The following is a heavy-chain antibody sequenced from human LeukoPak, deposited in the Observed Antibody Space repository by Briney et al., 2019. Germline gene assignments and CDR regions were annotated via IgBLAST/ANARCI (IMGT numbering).Heavy chain of an antibody. V-gene: IGHV3-53*01. CDR3: AKTRGGAVAGNDY. CDR1: GFSVHDNY. CDR2: ILSGGAT. J-gene: IGHJ4*02. Sequence: GGSLRLSCAASGFSVHDNYMIWVRQAPGKGLEWVSVILSGGATYYADSVKGRFTISRDNSKNTLYLQMNSLRAEDTAVYYCAKTRGGAVAGNDYWGQGTLVTVSS. D-gene: IGHD6-19*01.